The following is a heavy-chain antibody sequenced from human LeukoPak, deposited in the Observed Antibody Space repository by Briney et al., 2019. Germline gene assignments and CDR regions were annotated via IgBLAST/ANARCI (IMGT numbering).Heavy chain of an antibody. CDR1: GFTFNIYA. J-gene: IGHJ4*02. CDR2: ISGSGAAT. Sequence: PGGSLRLSCAVTGFTFNIYALSWVRQAPGKGLEWVSTISGSGAATYYADSVKGRFTISRDNSKNTLYLQLNSLRAEDTAVYYCAKVSPTGRAFDCWGQGTLVTVSS. V-gene: IGHV3-23*01. D-gene: IGHD1-1*01. CDR3: AKVSPTGRAFDC.